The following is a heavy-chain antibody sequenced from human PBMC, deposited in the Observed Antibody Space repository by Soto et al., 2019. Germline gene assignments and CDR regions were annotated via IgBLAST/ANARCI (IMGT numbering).Heavy chain of an antibody. V-gene: IGHV6-1*01. Sequence: PSQTLSLPCAISGDSVSSNSAAWNWIRQSPSKGLEWLGRTYYRSKWYNDYAVSVKSRITINADTSKNQFSLQLSAVTPEDTAVYCCARVGYDFWSGYFTFYWFDPWGQGTLVTVSS. CDR1: GDSVSSNSAA. J-gene: IGHJ5*02. CDR3: ARVGYDFWSGYFTFYWFDP. CDR2: TYYRSKWYN. D-gene: IGHD3-3*01.